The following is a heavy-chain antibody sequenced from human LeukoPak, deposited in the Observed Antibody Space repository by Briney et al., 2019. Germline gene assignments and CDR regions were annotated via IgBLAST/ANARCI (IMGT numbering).Heavy chain of an antibody. CDR3: AKGLRIVVVPAAIKWFDP. Sequence: GGSLRLSCAASGFTFSSYGMHWVRQAPGKGLGWVAFIRYDGSNKYYADSVKGRFTISRGNSKNTLYLQMNSLRAEDTAVYYCAKGLRIVVVPAAIKWFDPWGQGTLVTVSS. V-gene: IGHV3-30*02. D-gene: IGHD2-2*01. CDR1: GFTFSSYG. J-gene: IGHJ5*02. CDR2: IRYDGSNK.